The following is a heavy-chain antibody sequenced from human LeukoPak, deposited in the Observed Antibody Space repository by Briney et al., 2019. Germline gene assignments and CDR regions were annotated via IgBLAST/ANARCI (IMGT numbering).Heavy chain of an antibody. J-gene: IGHJ4*02. CDR2: INHSGST. Sequence: SETLSLTCAVYGGSFSGYYWSWIRQPPGKGLEWIGEINHSGSTNYNPSLKSRVTISVDTSKNQFSLKLSSVTAADTAVYYCAGVGYCSSTSCYADDYWGLGTLVTVSS. CDR3: AGVGYCSSTSCYADDY. V-gene: IGHV4-34*01. CDR1: GGSFSGYY. D-gene: IGHD2-2*01.